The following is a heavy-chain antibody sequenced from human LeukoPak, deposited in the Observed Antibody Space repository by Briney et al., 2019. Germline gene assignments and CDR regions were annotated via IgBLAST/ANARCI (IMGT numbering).Heavy chain of an antibody. CDR3: ARDRQWLAQSFDY. Sequence: ASVKVSCKASGYTFTSYDINWVRQATGQGLEWMGWMNPNSGNTGYAQKFQGRVTMTRNTSISTAYMELSSLRSEDTAVYYCARDRQWLAQSFDYWGQGTLVTVSS. D-gene: IGHD6-19*01. CDR2: MNPNSGNT. CDR1: GYTFTSYD. V-gene: IGHV1-8*01. J-gene: IGHJ4*02.